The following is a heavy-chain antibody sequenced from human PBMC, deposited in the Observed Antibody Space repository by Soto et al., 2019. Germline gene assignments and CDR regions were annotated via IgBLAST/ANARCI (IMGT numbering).Heavy chain of an antibody. Sequence: EVQLVESGGGLVQPGGSLRVSCAASGFTFSSYWMHWVRQAPGKGLVWVSRINSDGSSTSYADSVKGRITISRDNAKNTLYLQMNSLSAEDTAIYYCARRGAVAGLHYWGQGTLVTVSS. V-gene: IGHV3-74*01. J-gene: IGHJ4*02. D-gene: IGHD6-19*01. CDR2: INSDGSST. CDR3: ARRGAVAGLHY. CDR1: GFTFSSYW.